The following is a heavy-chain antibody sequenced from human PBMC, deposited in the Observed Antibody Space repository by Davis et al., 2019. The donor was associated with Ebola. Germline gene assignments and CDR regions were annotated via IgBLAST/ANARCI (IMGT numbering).Heavy chain of an antibody. D-gene: IGHD3-3*01. CDR3: ARHYTIFGVVTQSKGYYFDY. CDR1: GFTFSSYA. V-gene: IGHV3-30*04. Sequence: GESLKISCAASGFTFSSYAMHWVRQAPGKGLEWVAVISYDGSNKYYADSVKGRFTISRDNSKNSLYLQMNSLRDEDTAVYYCARHYTIFGVVTQSKGYYFDYWGQGTLVTVSS. CDR2: ISYDGSNK. J-gene: IGHJ4*02.